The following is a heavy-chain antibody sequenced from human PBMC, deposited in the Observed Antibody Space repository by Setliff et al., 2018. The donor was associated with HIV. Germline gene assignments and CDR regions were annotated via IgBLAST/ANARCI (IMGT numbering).Heavy chain of an antibody. CDR3: ARSQPDTIFGVVIFDY. CDR1: GGSVSSPGYY. V-gene: IGHV4-39*01. Sequence: SETLSLTCTVSGGSVSSPGYYWGWIRQPPGKGLEWIGSVYNSGITFKNPSLKSRVTISVDRSGNQFSLRLTSMTAADTAVYYCARSQPDTIFGVVIFDYWGQGKMVTVSS. D-gene: IGHD3-3*01. CDR2: VYNSGIT. J-gene: IGHJ4*02.